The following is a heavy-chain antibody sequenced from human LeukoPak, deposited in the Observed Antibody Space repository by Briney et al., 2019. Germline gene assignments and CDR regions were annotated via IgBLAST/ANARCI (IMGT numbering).Heavy chain of an antibody. V-gene: IGHV4-34*01. CDR2: INHSGST. CDR3: ARGLGYMDV. Sequence: SETLSLTCAVYGGSFSGYYWSWIRQPPGKGLEWIGEINHSGSTNYNPSLKSRVTISVDTSKNQFSLKLSSVTAADTAVYYCARGLGYMDVWGKGTTVTVSS. J-gene: IGHJ6*03. CDR1: GGSFSGYY.